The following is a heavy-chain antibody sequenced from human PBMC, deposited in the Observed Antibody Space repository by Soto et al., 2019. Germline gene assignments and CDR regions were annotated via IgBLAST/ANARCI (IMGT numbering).Heavy chain of an antibody. D-gene: IGHD6-6*01. Sequence: QVQLVQSGAEVKRPGASVKVSCQASGNIFNDYYVHWVRQAPGQGLEWMAVINPSGDTPNYAQKFQGRLTMTRDSSTTTVYMELSSLRSEDTAVYYCASEGDRPLSFDYWGQGTLITVSS. CDR3: ASEGDRPLSFDY. J-gene: IGHJ4*02. CDR2: INPSGDTP. CDR1: GNIFNDYY. V-gene: IGHV1-46*02.